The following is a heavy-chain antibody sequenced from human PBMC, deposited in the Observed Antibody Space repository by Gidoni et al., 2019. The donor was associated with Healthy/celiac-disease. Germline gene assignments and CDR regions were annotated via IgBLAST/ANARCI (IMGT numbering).Heavy chain of an antibody. CDR3: AKDKGRLLPVYYFDY. Sequence: EVQLVESGGGLVQPGGSMRLSCAAAGFTFADYAMHWVRQAPGKGLEWVSGIRWNSGSIGYADSVKGRFTISRDNAKNSLYLQMNSLRAEDTALYYCAKDKGRLLPVYYFDYWGQGTLVTVSS. CDR1: GFTFADYA. CDR2: IRWNSGSI. J-gene: IGHJ4*02. D-gene: IGHD2-15*01. V-gene: IGHV3-9*01.